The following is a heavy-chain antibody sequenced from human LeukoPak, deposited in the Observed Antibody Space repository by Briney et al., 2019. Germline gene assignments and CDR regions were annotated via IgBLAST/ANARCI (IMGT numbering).Heavy chain of an antibody. CDR1: GFTFSSYW. J-gene: IGHJ6*03. CDR2: IKQDGSEK. Sequence: GGSLRFSCAASGFTFSSYWMIWVRQAPGKGREGVANIKQDGSEKYYVDSVKGRLTISRDNAKNSLYLQMNSLRAEDAAVYYCARDLAVAGYYYYYYMDVWGKGTTVTVSS. CDR3: ARDLAVAGYYYYYYMDV. D-gene: IGHD6-19*01. V-gene: IGHV3-7*01.